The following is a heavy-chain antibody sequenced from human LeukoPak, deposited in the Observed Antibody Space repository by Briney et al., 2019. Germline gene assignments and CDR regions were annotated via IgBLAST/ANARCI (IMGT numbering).Heavy chain of an antibody. J-gene: IGHJ3*02. Sequence: GGSLRLSCAASGFAFSNYWMNWVRQAPGKGLEWVANIKQDGSEIYYVGSVKGRFTISRDNAKNSVSLQMNSLRAEDTAVYYCAKDWGVGSGGSFDIWGQGTMVTISS. CDR2: IKQDGSEI. CDR1: GFAFSNYW. V-gene: IGHV3-7*03. D-gene: IGHD3-10*01. CDR3: AKDWGVGSGGSFDI.